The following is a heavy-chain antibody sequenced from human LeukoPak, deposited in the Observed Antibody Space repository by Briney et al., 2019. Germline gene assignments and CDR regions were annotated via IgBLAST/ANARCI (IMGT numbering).Heavy chain of an antibody. J-gene: IGHJ4*02. Sequence: ASVKVSCKASGYTFAGYYMHWVRQAPGQRFEWMGWINPNSGGTNYAQKFQGRVTMTRDTSISTAHMELSRLRSDDTAVYYCARANPLYCSSTTCLFDYWGQGTLVTVSS. CDR3: ARANPLYCSSTTCLFDY. CDR2: INPNSGGT. V-gene: IGHV1-2*02. D-gene: IGHD2-2*01. CDR1: GYTFAGYY.